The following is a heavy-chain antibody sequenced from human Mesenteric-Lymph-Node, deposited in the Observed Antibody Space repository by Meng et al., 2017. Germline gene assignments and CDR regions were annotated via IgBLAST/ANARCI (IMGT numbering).Heavy chain of an antibody. Sequence: SETLSLTCTVSGGSISSNTYYWGWIRQPPGKGLEWIGNIHYSGSTYYSPSLKSRVTMSVDTSKNQFSLKLSSVTAADTAVYYCAKDVSYYDFWSGYHIDYWGQGTLVTVSS. V-gene: IGHV4-39*07. CDR2: IHYSGST. CDR1: GGSISSNTYY. CDR3: AKDVSYYDFWSGYHIDY. J-gene: IGHJ4*02. D-gene: IGHD3-3*01.